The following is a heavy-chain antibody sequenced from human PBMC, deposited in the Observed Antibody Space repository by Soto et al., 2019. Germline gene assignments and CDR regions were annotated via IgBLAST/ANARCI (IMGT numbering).Heavy chain of an antibody. V-gene: IGHV5-51*03. CDR2: FYPDDSRT. D-gene: IGHD4-17*01. Sequence: VQLVQSGAEVKKPGESLKISCKGSEFSFTTYWIAWVRQVPGEGLKWMGIFYPDDSRTTYSPSFRGQVTISADKSINTAYLQWSSLKASDTAMYYCTRDLDYGGNSEDFDIWGQGTRVTVSS. J-gene: IGHJ3*02. CDR1: EFSFTTYW. CDR3: TRDLDYGGNSEDFDI.